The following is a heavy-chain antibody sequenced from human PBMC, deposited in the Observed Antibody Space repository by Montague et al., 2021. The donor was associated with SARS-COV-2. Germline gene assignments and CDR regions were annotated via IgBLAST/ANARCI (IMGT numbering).Heavy chain of an antibody. CDR2: THYSGTT. D-gene: IGHD2-8*02. Sequence: SETLSLTCTVSGGSISSSSYYWGWIRQPPGKGLEWIGFTHYSGTTKYNPSLKSRLNMSLDTSKNQSSLTLNSVTAADTAIYYFARGTAYDHFYYWGQGAPVTVAS. CDR3: ARGTAYDHFYY. V-gene: IGHV4-61*05. CDR1: GGSISSSSYY. J-gene: IGHJ4*02.